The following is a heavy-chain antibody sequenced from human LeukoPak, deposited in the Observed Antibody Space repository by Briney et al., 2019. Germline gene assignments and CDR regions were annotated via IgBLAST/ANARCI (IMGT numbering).Heavy chain of an antibody. CDR3: ARGYSGYDFGFDY. V-gene: IGHV3-23*01. Sequence: GGSLRLSCAASGFTFSNYAMSWVRQAPGKGLEWVSVISGSGGSTYYADSVKGRFTISRDNSKNTLYLQINSLRAEDTAVYYCARGYSGYDFGFDYWGQGTLVTVSS. CDR1: GFTFSNYA. J-gene: IGHJ4*02. D-gene: IGHD5-12*01. CDR2: ISGSGGST.